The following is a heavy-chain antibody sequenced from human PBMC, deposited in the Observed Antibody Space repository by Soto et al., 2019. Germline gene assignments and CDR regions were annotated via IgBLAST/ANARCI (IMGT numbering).Heavy chain of an antibody. Sequence: GVSLRLSCAASGLTFSSYGMHWVRQAPGKGLEWVAVISYDGSNKYYADSVKGRFTISRDNSKNTLYLQMNSLRAEDTAVYYCAKDNSGYSPYYGMDVWGQGTTVTVSS. J-gene: IGHJ6*02. CDR1: GLTFSSYG. CDR3: AKDNSGYSPYYGMDV. V-gene: IGHV3-30*18. CDR2: ISYDGSNK. D-gene: IGHD5-12*01.